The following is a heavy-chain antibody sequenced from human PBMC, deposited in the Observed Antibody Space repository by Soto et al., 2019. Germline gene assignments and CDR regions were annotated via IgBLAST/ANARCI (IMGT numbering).Heavy chain of an antibody. CDR2: ISGSDDST. Sequence: EVQLLESGGGLVQPGESLRLSCAASGFTFSSYAMSWVRQAPGKGLEWVSVISGSDDSTYYADSVKGRFTIPRDNSKNTRYLQMNSLRAEDRAVYYCAKRSSSSTFDYWGRGTLVTVSS. J-gene: IGHJ4*02. CDR3: AKRSSSSTFDY. V-gene: IGHV3-23*01. CDR1: GFTFSSYA. D-gene: IGHD6-6*01.